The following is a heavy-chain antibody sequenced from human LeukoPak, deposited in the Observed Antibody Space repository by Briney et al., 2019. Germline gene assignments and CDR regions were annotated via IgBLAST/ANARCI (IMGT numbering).Heavy chain of an antibody. V-gene: IGHV1-2*02. CDR1: GYTFTGYY. J-gene: IGHJ4*02. CDR3: ARVVTGIAAADY. CDR2: TNPNSGGT. D-gene: IGHD6-13*01. Sequence: ASVKVSCKASGYTFTGYYMHWVRQAPGQGLEWMGWTNPNSGGTNYAQKFQGRVTMTRDTSISTAYMELSRLRSDDTAVYYCARVVTGIAAADYWGQGTLVTVSS.